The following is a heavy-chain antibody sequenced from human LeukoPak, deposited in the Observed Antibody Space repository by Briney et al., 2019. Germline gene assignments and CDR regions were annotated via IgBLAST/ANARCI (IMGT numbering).Heavy chain of an antibody. Sequence: GGSLRLSCAASGVTFSTYPMAWVRQGPGKGLEWISSISGSGTSTLYADSVKGRFAISRDNSKNTLYLQINSLRVEDTAVYYCAKYPLLYCGGDCYSDYWGQGTLVTVSS. V-gene: IGHV3-23*01. J-gene: IGHJ4*02. D-gene: IGHD2-21*02. CDR2: ISGSGTST. CDR3: AKYPLLYCGGDCYSDY. CDR1: GVTFSTYP.